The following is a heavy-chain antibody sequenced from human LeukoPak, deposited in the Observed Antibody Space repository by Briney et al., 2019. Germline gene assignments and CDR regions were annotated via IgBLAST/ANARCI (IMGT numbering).Heavy chain of an antibody. CDR2: IIPIFGTA. CDR1: GGTFSSYA. J-gene: IGHJ6*03. CDR3: ATLGYCSSTSCYLNTDYYYYMDV. D-gene: IGHD2-2*01. V-gene: IGHV1-69*13. Sequence: ASVKVSCKASGGTFSSYAISWVRQAPGQGLEWMGGIIPIFGTANYAQKFQGRVTITADESTSTAYMELSSLRSEDTAVYYCATLGYCSSTSCYLNTDYYYYMDVWGKGTTDTISS.